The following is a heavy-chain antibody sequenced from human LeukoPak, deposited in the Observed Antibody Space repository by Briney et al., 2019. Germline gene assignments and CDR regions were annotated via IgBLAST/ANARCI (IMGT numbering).Heavy chain of an antibody. CDR1: GGTFSSYA. CDR2: ISPYNGNT. CDR3: ARHYYGSGTYYHFDS. V-gene: IGHV1-18*01. Sequence: ASVKVSCKVSGGTFSSYAISWVRQAPGQGLEWMAWISPYNGNTNYAQKLQGRVTLTTDTSTSTAYMELRSLRSDDTAVYYCARHYYGSGTYYHFDSWGQGTLVTVSS. J-gene: IGHJ4*02. D-gene: IGHD3-10*01.